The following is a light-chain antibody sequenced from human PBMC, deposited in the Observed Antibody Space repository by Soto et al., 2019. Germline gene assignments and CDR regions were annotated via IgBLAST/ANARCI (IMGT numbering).Light chain of an antibody. CDR3: SSYTGSSTYV. CDR2: DVS. Sequence: QSALTQPASVSGSPGQSITISCTGTSSDVGGYNYVSWYQQYPGKAPKLMIYDVSNPPSGVSNRFSGSKSGNTAALTMSGLQAEDESDYYCSSYTGSSTYVFGTGTKVTVL. J-gene: IGLJ1*01. CDR1: SSDVGGYNY. V-gene: IGLV2-14*01.